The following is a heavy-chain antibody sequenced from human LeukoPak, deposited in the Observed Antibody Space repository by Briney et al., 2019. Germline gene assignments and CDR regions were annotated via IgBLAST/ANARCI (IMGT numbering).Heavy chain of an antibody. CDR3: AGLGYCSGGSCYLPDY. CDR2: TIPIFGTA. V-gene: IGHV1-69*05. D-gene: IGHD2-15*01. Sequence: ASVKVSFKASGGTFSSYAISWVRQAPGQGLEWMGRTIPIFGTANYAQKFQGRVTITTDESTSTAYMELSSLRSEDTAVYYCAGLGYCSGGSCYLPDYWGQGTLVTVSS. CDR1: GGTFSSYA. J-gene: IGHJ4*02.